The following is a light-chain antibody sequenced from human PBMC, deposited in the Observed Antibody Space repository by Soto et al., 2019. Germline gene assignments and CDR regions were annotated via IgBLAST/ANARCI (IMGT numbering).Light chain of an antibody. CDR2: DVS. CDR3: CSYAGSYTYV. V-gene: IGLV2-11*01. CDR1: SSDVGGYNY. Sequence: LTQPRSVSGSPGQSVTISCTGTSSDVGGYNYVSSYQQHPGKAPKLMIYDVSKRPSGVPDRFSGSKSGNTASLAISGLQSEDEADYYCCSYAGSYTYVFGTGTKVT. J-gene: IGLJ1*01.